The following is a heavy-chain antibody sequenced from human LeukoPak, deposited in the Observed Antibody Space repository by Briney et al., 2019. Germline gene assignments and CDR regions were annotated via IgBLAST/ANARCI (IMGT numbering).Heavy chain of an antibody. CDR2: IYHSGST. Sequence: ASETLSLTCTVSGGSISSSSYYWGWIRQPPGKGLEWIGSIYHSGSTYYNPSLKSRVTISVDTSKNQFSLKLSSVTAADTAVYYCARGSGNSGYFDYWGQGTLVTVSS. J-gene: IGHJ4*02. V-gene: IGHV4-39*07. CDR3: ARGSGNSGYFDY. D-gene: IGHD1-26*01. CDR1: GGSISSSSYY.